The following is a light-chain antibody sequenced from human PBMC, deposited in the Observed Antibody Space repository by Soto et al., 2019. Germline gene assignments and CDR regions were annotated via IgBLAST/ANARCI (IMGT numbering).Light chain of an antibody. J-gene: IGKJ4*01. V-gene: IGKV3-15*01. CDR2: GTS. CDR1: QSVTRN. CDR3: QQYKTWPLT. Sequence: EIVMTQSPATLSVSPGERATLSCRASQSVTRNLAWYQQKPGQAPRLLIYGTSTRATGLPARFSGSGSGTELTLTISSLQSEDFAVYHCQQYKTWPLTFGGGTKVEIK.